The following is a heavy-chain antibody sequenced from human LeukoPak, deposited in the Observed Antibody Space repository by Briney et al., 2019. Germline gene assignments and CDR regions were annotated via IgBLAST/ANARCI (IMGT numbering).Heavy chain of an antibody. CDR3: TRHLPIAVAGTRYFDL. V-gene: IGHV3-73*01. J-gene: IGHJ2*01. CDR2: IRSKANSYAT. Sequence: RGSLRLSCAASGFTFSGSAMHWVRQASGKGLEWVGRIRSKANSYATAYAASVKGRFTISRDDSKNTAYLQMNSLKTEDTAVYYCTRHLPIAVAGTRYFDLWGRGTLVTVSS. D-gene: IGHD6-19*01. CDR1: GFTFSGSA.